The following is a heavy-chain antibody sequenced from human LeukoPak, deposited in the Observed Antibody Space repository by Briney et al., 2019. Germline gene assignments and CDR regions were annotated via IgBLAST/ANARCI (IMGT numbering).Heavy chain of an antibody. CDR2: ISAYNGNT. J-gene: IGHJ4*02. CDR3: ASQPYYYGSGGGRFDY. V-gene: IGHV1-18*04. D-gene: IGHD3-10*01. Sequence: ASVKVSCKASGYTFTSYGISWVRQALGQGLEWMGWISAYNGNTNYAQKLQGRVTMTTDTSTSTAYMELRSLRSDDTAVYYCASQPYYYGSGGGRFDYWGQGTLATVSS. CDR1: GYTFTSYG.